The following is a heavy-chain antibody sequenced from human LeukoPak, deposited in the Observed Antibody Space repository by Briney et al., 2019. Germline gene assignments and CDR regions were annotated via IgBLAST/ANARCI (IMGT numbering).Heavy chain of an antibody. J-gene: IGHJ4*02. CDR3: ARGARWAYYFDY. D-gene: IGHD4-23*01. CDR1: GLTFSSYW. Sequence: GGSLRLSCVASGLTFSSYWMSWVRQAPGKGLEWLSYISTRDNTIQYADSVKGRFTISRDNANNSVFLQMNNLRAEDSAIYYCARGARWAYYFDYWGQGSLVTVSS. CDR2: ISTRDNTI. V-gene: IGHV3-11*01.